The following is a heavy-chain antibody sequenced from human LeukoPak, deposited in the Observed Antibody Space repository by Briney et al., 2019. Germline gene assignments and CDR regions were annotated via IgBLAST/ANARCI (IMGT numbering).Heavy chain of an antibody. CDR2: ISSSSSYI. D-gene: IGHD6-19*01. CDR3: ASLTGYSSDPSLADAFDI. CDR1: GFTFSSYS. Sequence: GGSLRLSCAASGFTFSSYSMNWVRKAPGKGLEWVSSISSSSSYIYYADSVKGRFTISRDNAKNSLYLQMNSLRAEDTAVYYCASLTGYSSDPSLADAFDIWGQGTMVTVSS. J-gene: IGHJ3*02. V-gene: IGHV3-21*01.